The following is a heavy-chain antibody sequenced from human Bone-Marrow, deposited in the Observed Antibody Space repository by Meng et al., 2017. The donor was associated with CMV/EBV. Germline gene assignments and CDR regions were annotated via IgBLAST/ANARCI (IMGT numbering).Heavy chain of an antibody. V-gene: IGHV1-2*02. D-gene: IGHD2-2*01. J-gene: IGHJ4*02. CDR1: GYTFIGYY. Sequence: QVQLVQSGAEVRKPGASVKVSCKASGYTFIGYYIHWVRQAPGQGLEWMGWILPNSGGTDYAQMFQDRVTLTRDTSISTAYMELSRLTSDDTAVYYCARAGGASPFDNWGQGTLVTVSS. CDR3: ARAGGASPFDN. CDR2: ILPNSGGT.